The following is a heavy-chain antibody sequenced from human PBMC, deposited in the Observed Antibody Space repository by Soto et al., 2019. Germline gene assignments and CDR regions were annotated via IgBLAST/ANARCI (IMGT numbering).Heavy chain of an antibody. J-gene: IGHJ4*01. V-gene: IGHV4-59*11. CDR1: GGSIDGHS. Sequence: SETLSLTCTVSGGSIDGHSWSWIRQPPGKGLEWIGYIYNSERSNYSPSLKSRVTMSIDTSKNQFSLKLTSVTAADTAVYYCARGYSGYDAALDYWGQGTLVTVSS. CDR2: IYNSERS. CDR3: ARGYSGYDAALDY. D-gene: IGHD5-12*01.